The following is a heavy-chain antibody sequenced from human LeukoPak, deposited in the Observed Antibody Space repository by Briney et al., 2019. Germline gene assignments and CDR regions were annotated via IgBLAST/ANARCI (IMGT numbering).Heavy chain of an antibody. CDR2: IYYSGST. J-gene: IGHJ4*02. CDR1: GGTISSSSYY. V-gene: IGHV4-39*01. Sequence: SETLSLTCTVSGGTISSSSYYWGWIRRPPGKGLEWIGSIYYSGSTYYNPSLKSRVTISVDTSKNQFSLKLSSVTAADTAVYYCASPMVRGVIFIWGQGTLVTVSS. CDR3: ASPMVRGVIFI. D-gene: IGHD3-10*01.